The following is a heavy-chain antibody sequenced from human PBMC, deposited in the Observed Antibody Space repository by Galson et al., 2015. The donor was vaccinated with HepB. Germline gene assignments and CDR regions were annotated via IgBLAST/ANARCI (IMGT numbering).Heavy chain of an antibody. CDR2: INPNSGGT. D-gene: IGHD6-13*01. J-gene: IGHJ6*03. V-gene: IGHV1-2*06. Sequence: SVKVSCKASGYTFTGYYMHWVRQAPGQGLEWMGRINPNSGGTNYAQKFQGRVTMTRDTSISTAYMELSRLRSDDTAVYYCARERLGYSSSWSKTYYYYYYMDVWGKGTTVTVSS. CDR3: ARERLGYSSSWSKTYYYYYYMDV. CDR1: GYTFTGYY.